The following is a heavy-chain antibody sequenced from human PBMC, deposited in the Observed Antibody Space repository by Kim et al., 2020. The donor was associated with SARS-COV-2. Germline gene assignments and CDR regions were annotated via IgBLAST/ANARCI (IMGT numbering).Heavy chain of an antibody. D-gene: IGHD2-2*01. CDR2: ISAGGNII. Sequence: GGSLRLSCAASGFTFSSLSMNWVRLSPGKGLEWISYISAGGNIIDYADSVEGRFTISRDDAKNSLYLQMNGLRGEDTAIYYRARDLKYAFDYWGQGTLVTVSS. CDR1: GFTFSSLS. CDR3: ARDLKYAFDY. J-gene: IGHJ4*02. V-gene: IGHV3-48*03.